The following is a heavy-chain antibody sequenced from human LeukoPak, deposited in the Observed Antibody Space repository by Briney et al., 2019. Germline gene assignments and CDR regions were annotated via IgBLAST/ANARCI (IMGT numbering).Heavy chain of an antibody. D-gene: IGHD3-10*01. J-gene: IGHJ3*02. Sequence: ASVKVSCKASGYTFASYAMNWVRQAPGQGLEWMGWINTNTGNPTYAQGFTGRFVFSLDTSVSTAYLQISSLKAEDTAVYYCAISVYGSGSYRDAFDIWGQGTMVTVS. V-gene: IGHV7-4-1*02. CDR1: GYTFASYA. CDR2: INTNTGNP. CDR3: AISVYGSGSYRDAFDI.